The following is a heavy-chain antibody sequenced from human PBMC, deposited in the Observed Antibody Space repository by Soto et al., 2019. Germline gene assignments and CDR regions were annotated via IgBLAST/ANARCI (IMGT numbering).Heavy chain of an antibody. Sequence: QVQLVQSGAEVKKPGASVKVSCKASGYTFTSYAMHWVRQAPGQRLEWMGWINAGNGNTKYSQKFQGRVTITRDTSASTAYMELSSLRSEDTAVYYCARPSGRGWEGDYWGQGTLVTVSS. J-gene: IGHJ4*02. CDR1: GYTFTSYA. CDR2: INAGNGNT. CDR3: ARPSGRGWEGDY. D-gene: IGHD6-19*01. V-gene: IGHV1-3*01.